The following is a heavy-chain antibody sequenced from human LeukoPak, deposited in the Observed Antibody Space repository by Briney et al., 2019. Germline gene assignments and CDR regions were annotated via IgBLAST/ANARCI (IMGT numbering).Heavy chain of an antibody. V-gene: IGHV1-69*04. J-gene: IGHJ5*02. CDR2: IIPILGIA. CDR3: ARGIQYYYDSSGLNWFHP. Sequence: ASVKVSCKASGGTFSSYAISWVRQAPGQGLEWMGRIIPILGIANYAQKFQGRVTITADKSTSTAYMELSSLRSEDTAVYYCARGIQYYYDSSGLNWFHPWGQGTLVTVSS. D-gene: IGHD3-22*01. CDR1: GGTFSSYA.